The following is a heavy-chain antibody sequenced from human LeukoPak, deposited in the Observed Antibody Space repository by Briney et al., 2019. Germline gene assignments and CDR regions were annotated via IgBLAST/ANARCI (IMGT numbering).Heavy chain of an antibody. D-gene: IGHD5/OR15-5a*01. V-gene: IGHV3-21*01. Sequence: PGGSLRLSXTASESTFSSFPMSWVRQAPGRGLEWISSISSSGSHIYYADSLKGRFTVSRDNAKNSLYVQMNSLRAEDTAVYYCAKIGVSGHWYLDLWGRGTLVTVSS. CDR1: ESTFSSFP. CDR3: AKIGVSGHWYLDL. CDR2: ISSSGSHI. J-gene: IGHJ2*01.